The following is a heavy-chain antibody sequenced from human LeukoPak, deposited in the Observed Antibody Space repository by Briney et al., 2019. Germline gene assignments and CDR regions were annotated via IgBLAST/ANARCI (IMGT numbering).Heavy chain of an antibody. J-gene: IGHJ4*02. CDR2: IKQDGREK. CDR1: GLTFSSYW. Sequence: PGGSLRLSLAASGLTFSSYWMSWVRQAPGKGLEWVANIKQDGREKYYVDSVKGRFTISRDNAKNLLYLEMNSLRAEHTAVYYCARDSPTHCSGGSCYSSADYWGQGTLVTVSS. CDR3: ARDSPTHCSGGSCYSSADY. D-gene: IGHD2-15*01. V-gene: IGHV3-7*01.